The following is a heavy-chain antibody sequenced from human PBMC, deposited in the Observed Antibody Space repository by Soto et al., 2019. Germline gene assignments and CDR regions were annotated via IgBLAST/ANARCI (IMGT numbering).Heavy chain of an antibody. CDR2: ISNGGGAI. Sequence: QVQLVESGGGLVKPGGSLRLSCAASGFTFSDYYMSWIRQAPGKGLEWISYISNGGGAISYAGSVKGRFTISRDNAKNSLFLQMNNLRAEDTAVYYCARRGFTVTFTYWGQGTLVTVSS. CDR3: ARRGFTVTFTY. CDR1: GFTFSDYY. J-gene: IGHJ4*02. D-gene: IGHD4-17*01. V-gene: IGHV3-11*01.